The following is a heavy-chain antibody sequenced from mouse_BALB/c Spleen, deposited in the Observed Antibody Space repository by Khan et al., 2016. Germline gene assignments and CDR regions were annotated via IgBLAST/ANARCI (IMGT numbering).Heavy chain of an antibody. CDR3: ATLYGSTYWYFDV. J-gene: IGHJ1*01. CDR2: IFPGDGST. CDR1: GYTFTSYD. D-gene: IGHD1-1*01. Sequence: QVQLQQSGAELVKPGASVKLSCKASGYTFTSYDINWVRQRPEQGLEWIGWIFPGDGSTKYNEKFKGKATLTTDKSSSTAYMQLSRLTSEDSAVXFCATLYGSTYWYFDVWGAGTTVTVAS. V-gene: IGHV1-85*01.